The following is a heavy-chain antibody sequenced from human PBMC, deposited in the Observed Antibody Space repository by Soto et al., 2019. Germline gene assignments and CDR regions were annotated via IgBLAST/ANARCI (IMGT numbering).Heavy chain of an antibody. J-gene: IGHJ3*02. V-gene: IGHV4-30-2*01. CDR2: ISHSGSS. CDR1: GGSFSSGGYS. CDR3: AREGHGCGGDCPNDAFDI. D-gene: IGHD2-21*02. Sequence: QLQLQESGSGLVKPSQTLSLTCAVSGGSFSSGGYSWSWIRQPPGKGLEWLGYISHSGSSYYNPSLKSRVTLSVDRSKNQFSLRLSSVAAADTAVYYCAREGHGCGGDCPNDAFDIWGQGTMVTVSS.